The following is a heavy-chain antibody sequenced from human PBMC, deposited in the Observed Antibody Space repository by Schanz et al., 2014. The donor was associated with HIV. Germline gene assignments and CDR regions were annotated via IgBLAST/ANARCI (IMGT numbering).Heavy chain of an antibody. CDR1: GFTFDNYG. CDR3: ARDGARTSHWGF. Sequence: VQLLESGGGLEQPGGSLRLSCAASGFTFDNYGMHWVRQAPGKGLEWVAVISYDGRNKYFADSVKGRFTISRDNSKNTLYLQMNSLGVEDTAVYFCARDGARTSHWGFWGQGTLVTVSS. CDR2: ISYDGRNK. J-gene: IGHJ4*02. D-gene: IGHD2-2*01. V-gene: IGHV3-30*03.